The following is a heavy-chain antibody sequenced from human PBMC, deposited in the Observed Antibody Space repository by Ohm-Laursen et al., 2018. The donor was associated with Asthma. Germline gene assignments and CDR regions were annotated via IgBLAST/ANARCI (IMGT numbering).Heavy chain of an antibody. CDR3: AKDPYYYDSSGYCDY. J-gene: IGHJ4*02. CDR2: ISYDGSNK. CDR1: GFTFSSYG. V-gene: IGHV3-30*18. Sequence: RSLRLSCSAAGFTFSSYGMHWVRQAPGKGLEWVAVISYDGSNKYYADSVKGRFTISRDNSKNTLYLQMNSLRAEDTAVYYCAKDPYYYDSSGYCDYWGQGTLVTVSS. D-gene: IGHD3-22*01.